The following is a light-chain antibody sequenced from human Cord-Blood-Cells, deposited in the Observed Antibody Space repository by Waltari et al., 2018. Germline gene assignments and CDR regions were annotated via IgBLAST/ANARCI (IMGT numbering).Light chain of an antibody. CDR2: GAS. J-gene: IGKJ4*01. Sequence: EIVLPQSPGTLSLSPGERATLTYRARQSVSSSYLAWYQQKPGQAPRLLIYGASSRATGIPDRFSGSGSGTDFTLTISRLEPEDFAVYYCQQYGSSPRTFGGGTKVEIK. V-gene: IGKV3-20*01. CDR3: QQYGSSPRT. CDR1: QSVSSSY.